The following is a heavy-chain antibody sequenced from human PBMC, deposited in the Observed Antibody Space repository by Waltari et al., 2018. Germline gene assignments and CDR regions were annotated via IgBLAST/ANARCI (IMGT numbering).Heavy chain of an antibody. CDR2: IWYHGNKK. CDR1: GFTFSSYG. Sequence: QVQLVESGGGVVQPGRSLRLSCAASGFTFSSYGMHWVRQAPGKGLEGVAGIWYHGNKKYYADSVKGRFTISRDNSKNTLYLQMNSLRPEDTAMYYCAKDGVVVPSATTNWFDPWGQGTRVTVSS. CDR3: AKDGVVVPSATTNWFDP. V-gene: IGHV3-30*18. D-gene: IGHD2-2*01. J-gene: IGHJ5*02.